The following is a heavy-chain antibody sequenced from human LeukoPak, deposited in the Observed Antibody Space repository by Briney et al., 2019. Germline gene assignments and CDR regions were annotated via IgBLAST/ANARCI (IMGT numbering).Heavy chain of an antibody. Sequence: GGSLRLSCAPSGFTFSSYSMNGVRQAAGKGLEGVSSISSSSSYIYYEDSVQGRFTISRDNPKNTLYLQMNSLRAEDTAVYFCAKRGVVIRVFLVGFHKEAYYFDSCGQGALVTVSS. V-gene: IGHV3-21*04. CDR1: GFTFSSYS. J-gene: IGHJ4*02. CDR3: AKRGVVIRVFLVGFHKEAYYFDS. CDR2: ISSSSSYI. D-gene: IGHD3-10*01.